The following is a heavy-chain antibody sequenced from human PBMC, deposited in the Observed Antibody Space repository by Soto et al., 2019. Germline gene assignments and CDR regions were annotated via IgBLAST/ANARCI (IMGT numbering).Heavy chain of an antibody. Sequence: ASVKVSCKASGYTFTSYGISWVGQAPGQGREWMGWISAYNGNTNYAQKLQGRVTMTTDTSTSTAYMELRSLRSDDTAVYYCARARDFWSGYWSEYYFEYWGQGTLVTVSS. D-gene: IGHD3-3*01. CDR3: ARARDFWSGYWSEYYFEY. V-gene: IGHV1-18*01. J-gene: IGHJ4*02. CDR2: ISAYNGNT. CDR1: GYTFTSYG.